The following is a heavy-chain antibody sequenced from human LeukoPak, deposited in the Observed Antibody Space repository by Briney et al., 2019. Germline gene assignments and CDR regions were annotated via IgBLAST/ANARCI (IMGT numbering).Heavy chain of an antibody. D-gene: IGHD1-26*01. CDR3: AKDVSGSYFFYY. CDR1: GFTFSSYG. J-gene: IGHJ4*02. V-gene: IGHV3-30*02. Sequence: GGSLRLSCAASGFTFSSYGMHWVREAPGKGLEWVAFIRYDGSNKYYADSVKGRFTISRDNSKNTLYLQMNSLRAEDTAVYYCAKDVSGSYFFYYWGQGTLVTVSS. CDR2: IRYDGSNK.